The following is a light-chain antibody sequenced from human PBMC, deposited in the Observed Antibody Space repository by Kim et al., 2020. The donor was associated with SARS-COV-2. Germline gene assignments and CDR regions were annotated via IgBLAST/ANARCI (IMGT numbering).Light chain of an antibody. CDR3: QQYDDSPYT. J-gene: IGKJ2*01. Sequence: LSPGERATLSCRASQSVSSSYLAWYQQRPGQGPRLLIYGASSRATGIPDRFSGSGSGTDFTLTISTLEPEEFAVYYCQQYDDSPYTFGQGTKLEI. V-gene: IGKV3-20*01. CDR1: QSVSSSY. CDR2: GAS.